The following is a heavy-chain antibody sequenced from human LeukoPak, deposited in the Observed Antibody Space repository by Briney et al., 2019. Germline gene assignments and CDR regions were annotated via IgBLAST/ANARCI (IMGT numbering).Heavy chain of an antibody. CDR3: ARLNRDAFDI. CDR2: INHSGST. V-gene: IGHV4-34*01. Sequence: SETLSLTCAVYGGSFSGYYWSWIRQPPGKGLEWIGEINHSGSTNYNPSLKSRVTISVDTSKNQFSLKLSSVTAADTAVYYCARLNRDAFDIWGQGTMVTVSS. CDR1: GGSFSGYY. D-gene: IGHD2/OR15-2a*01. J-gene: IGHJ3*02.